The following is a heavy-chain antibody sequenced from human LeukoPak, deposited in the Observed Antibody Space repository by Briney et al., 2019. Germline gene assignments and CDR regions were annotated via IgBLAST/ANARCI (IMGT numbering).Heavy chain of an antibody. J-gene: IGHJ4*02. D-gene: IGHD3-22*01. Sequence: GGSLRLSCAASGFTFSSYAMNWVRQAPGKGLEWVSAISGSGGSTYYANSVQGRFTISRDTSKSTLYLQMNSLRAEDTAVYHCAKRSYYYDSNGYQRYYFDSWGQGTLVTVSS. CDR2: ISGSGGST. CDR1: GFTFSSYA. V-gene: IGHV3-23*01. CDR3: AKRSYYYDSNGYQRYYFDS.